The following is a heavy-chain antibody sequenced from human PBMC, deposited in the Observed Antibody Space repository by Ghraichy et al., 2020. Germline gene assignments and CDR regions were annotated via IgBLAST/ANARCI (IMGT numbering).Heavy chain of an antibody. D-gene: IGHD1-14*01. V-gene: IGHV3-30*04. J-gene: IGHJ4*02. Sequence: GESLNISCAASGFTFSNYAMYWVRQAPGKGLEWVAIISYDGSNKYYADSVKARFTISRDNSKNTLYLQMSSLRVEDTAVYYCARARFFRRPPDYWGQGTLVTVSS. CDR2: ISYDGSNK. CDR3: ARARFFRRPPDY. CDR1: GFTFSNYA.